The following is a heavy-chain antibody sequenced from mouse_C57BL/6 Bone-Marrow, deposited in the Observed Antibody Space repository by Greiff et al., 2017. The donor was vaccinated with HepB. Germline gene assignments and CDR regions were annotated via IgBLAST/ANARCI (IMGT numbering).Heavy chain of an antibody. CDR2: IDPSDSYT. CDR1: GYTFTSYW. V-gene: IGHV1-69*01. J-gene: IGHJ2*01. CDR3: ARYDYYGPY. D-gene: IGHD2-1*01. Sequence: QVQLQQPGAELVMPGASVKLSCKASGYTFTSYWMHWVKQRPGQGLEWIGEIDPSDSYTNYNQKFKGKSTLTVDKSSSTAYMQLSSLTSEDSAVYYCARYDYYGPYWGQGTTLTVSS.